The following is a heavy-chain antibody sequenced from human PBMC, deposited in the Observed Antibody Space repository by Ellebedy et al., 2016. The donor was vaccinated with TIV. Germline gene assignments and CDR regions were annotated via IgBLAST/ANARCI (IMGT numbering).Heavy chain of an antibody. CDR1: GFNFGDYS. J-gene: IGHJ5*02. Sequence: GESLKISCAGSGFNFGDYSMNWVRQAPGKGLGWISYINAGGERIYYADSVKGRFTISRDNARNILYLHMNSLRDEDTAVYYCASRAASWYSDNNWFDPWGQGSPVTVSS. CDR3: ASRAASWYSDNNWFDP. CDR2: INAGGERI. D-gene: IGHD6-13*01. V-gene: IGHV3-48*02.